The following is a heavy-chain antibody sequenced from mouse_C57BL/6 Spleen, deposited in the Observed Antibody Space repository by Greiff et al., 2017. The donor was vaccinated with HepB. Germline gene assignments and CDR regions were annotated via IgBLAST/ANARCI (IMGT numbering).Heavy chain of an antibody. CDR2: IRSKSNNYAT. J-gene: IGHJ4*01. V-gene: IGHV10-1*01. Sequence: EVKVVESGGGLVQPKGSLKLSCAASGFSFNTYAMNWVRQAPGKGLEWVARIRSKSNNYATYYADSVKDRFTISRDESESMLYLQMNNLKTEDTAVYYCVRNVVVDYWGQGTSVTVSS. D-gene: IGHD1-1*01. CDR1: GFSFNTYA. CDR3: VRNVVVDY.